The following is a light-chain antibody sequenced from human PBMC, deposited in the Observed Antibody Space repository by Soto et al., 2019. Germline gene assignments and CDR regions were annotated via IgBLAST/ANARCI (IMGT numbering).Light chain of an antibody. V-gene: IGKV1-5*03. Sequence: IQMTQAPATLSASVGDIVTITCRASQSISSWLAWYQQKPGKAPKLLIYTASSLERGVPSRFSGSGSGTEFTLTISSLQPDDFATYYCQQYNSLPWTFGQGTKVDNK. CDR3: QQYNSLPWT. CDR2: TAS. CDR1: QSISSW. J-gene: IGKJ1*01.